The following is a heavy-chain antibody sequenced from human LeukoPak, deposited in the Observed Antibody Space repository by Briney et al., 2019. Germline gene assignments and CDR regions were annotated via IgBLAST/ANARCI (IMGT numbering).Heavy chain of an antibody. CDR2: LYSDGNT. V-gene: IGHV3-53*01. CDR1: EFTVITND. D-gene: IGHD1-14*01. CDR3: ARGVEPLAANTLAY. Sequence: GGSLRLSCAASEFTVITNDMTWVSQAPGKGLEWVSVLYSDGNTKYADSVQGRFAISRDNSKNTLYLEMNSLSPDDTAVYYCARGVEPLAANTLAYWGQGTLVTVSS. J-gene: IGHJ4*02.